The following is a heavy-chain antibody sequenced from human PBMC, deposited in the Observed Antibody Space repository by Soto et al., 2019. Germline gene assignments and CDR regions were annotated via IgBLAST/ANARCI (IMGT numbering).Heavy chain of an antibody. CDR1: GGTFSSYA. Sequence: GASVKVSCKASGGTFSSYAISWVRQAPGQGLEWMGGIIPIFGTANYAQKFQGRVTITADESTSTAYMELSSLRSEDTAVYYCARDYFDPKRIYYYYYYGMDVWGQGTTVTAP. V-gene: IGHV1-69*13. CDR3: ARDYFDPKRIYYYYYYGMDV. J-gene: IGHJ6*02. CDR2: IIPIFGTA. D-gene: IGHD3-22*01.